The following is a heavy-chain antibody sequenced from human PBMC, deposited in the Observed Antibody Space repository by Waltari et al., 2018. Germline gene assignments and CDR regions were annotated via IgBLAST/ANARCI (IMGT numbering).Heavy chain of an antibody. V-gene: IGHV4-39*01. Sequence: QLQLKESGPGLVKSSETLSLNCSVSAGPITTGVSYSAWPRQGPGKGLGLIANVHKDGDTVYNPSFKSRVTISVDMSTPLLSLKMRSVTVADTAVYYCARQALGYYYAMDVWGQGTTVTVSS. CDR3: ARQALGYYYAMDV. CDR1: AGPITTGVSY. CDR2: VHKDGDT. J-gene: IGHJ6*02.